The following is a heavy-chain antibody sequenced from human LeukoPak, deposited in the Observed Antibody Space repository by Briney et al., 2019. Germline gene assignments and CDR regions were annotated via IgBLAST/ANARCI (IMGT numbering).Heavy chain of an antibody. J-gene: IGHJ4*02. D-gene: IGHD6-13*01. Sequence: SQTLSLTCAISGDSVSSNSAAWNWIRQSPSRGLEWLGRTYYRSKWYNDYAVSVKGRIAINPDTSKNQFSLQLNSVTPEDTAVYYCARAKGRSPLFDYWGQGALVTVSS. V-gene: IGHV6-1*01. CDR1: GDSVSSNSAA. CDR2: TYYRSKWYN. CDR3: ARAKGRSPLFDY.